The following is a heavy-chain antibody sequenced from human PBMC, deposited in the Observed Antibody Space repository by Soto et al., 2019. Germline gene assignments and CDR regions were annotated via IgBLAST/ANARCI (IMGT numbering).Heavy chain of an antibody. Sequence: ETLSLTCTVSGGSISPYYWSWIRQPPGKGLEWVGYIYYGGSTSYNPSLKSRVTIPLETSKSQFSLRLSSVTAADTAVYYCARSDYDILTGYPDNYYGMDVWGQGTTVTVSS. CDR3: ARSDYDILTGYPDNYYGMDV. J-gene: IGHJ6*02. CDR1: GGSISPYY. CDR2: IYYGGST. V-gene: IGHV4-59*08. D-gene: IGHD3-9*01.